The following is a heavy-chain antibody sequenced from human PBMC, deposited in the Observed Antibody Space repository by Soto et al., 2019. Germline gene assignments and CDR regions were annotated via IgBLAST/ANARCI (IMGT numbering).Heavy chain of an antibody. V-gene: IGHV3-53*01. D-gene: IGHD2-15*01. CDR1: GFTVSSKY. J-gene: IGHJ4*02. CDR3: ERELPTDI. Sequence: SLRLSCAASGFTVSSKYMNWVRQAPGKGLEWVSIIWSAGLTYYADSVRGRFTISRDISKNILFLQMNNLRAEDSAIYYCERELPTDIWGQGTLVTVSS. CDR2: IWSAGLT.